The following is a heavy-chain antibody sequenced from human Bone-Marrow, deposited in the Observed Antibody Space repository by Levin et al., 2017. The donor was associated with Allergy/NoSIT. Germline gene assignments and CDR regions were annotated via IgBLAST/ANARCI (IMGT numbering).Heavy chain of an antibody. J-gene: IGHJ4*02. CDR3: ARDRSDFYPYYDSSGYDY. CDR1: GFTFSNYA. D-gene: IGHD3-22*01. V-gene: IGHV3-30*04. CDR2: ISYDENKD. Sequence: GESLKISCAASGFTFSNYAMHWVRQAPGKGLEWVAAISYDENKDDYADSVKGRFTISRDNSENTLFLQMNTLRADDTAVYYCARDRSDFYPYYDSSGYDYWGQGTLVTVSS.